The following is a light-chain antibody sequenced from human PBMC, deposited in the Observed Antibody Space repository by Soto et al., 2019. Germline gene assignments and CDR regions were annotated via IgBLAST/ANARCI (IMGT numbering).Light chain of an antibody. Sequence: EFLLSQSQVTLSLSTAARATLSGRVRQSVSRYLAWYQQKTGQAPRHLIYYASFRAAGVPARFSGSGSGTDFSLTISSLVHEDFAIYYCRQRSIWPPWTFGQGTKVDIK. CDR2: YAS. V-gene: IGKV3-11*01. CDR1: QSVSRY. CDR3: RQRSIWPPWT. J-gene: IGKJ1*01.